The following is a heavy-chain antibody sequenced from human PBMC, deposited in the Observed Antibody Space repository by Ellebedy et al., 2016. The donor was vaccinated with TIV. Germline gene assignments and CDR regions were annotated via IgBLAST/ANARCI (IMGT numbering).Heavy chain of an antibody. V-gene: IGHV1-2*02. J-gene: IGHJ4*02. D-gene: IGHD3-10*01. Sequence: ASVKVSCKASGYTFTGYYMHWVRQAPGQGLEWMGWINPNSGGTNYAQKFQGRVTMTRDTSISTAYMELSRLRSDDTAVYYCARDREVRGVMYLPGDWGQGTLVTVSS. CDR3: ARDREVRGVMYLPGD. CDR2: INPNSGGT. CDR1: GYTFTGYY.